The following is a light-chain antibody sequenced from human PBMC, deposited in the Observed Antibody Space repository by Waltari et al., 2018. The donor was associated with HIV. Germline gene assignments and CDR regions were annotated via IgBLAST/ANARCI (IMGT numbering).Light chain of an antibody. Sequence: IVLTQSPGTLSLSPGDRATLSCKASQSVLYPHFGWYQQRPGQAPRLLIYGTSNRATGIPDRFSGSGSGTDFTLTISSLEPEDFAVYYCQQRTNWPPYSFGQGTKLEIK. J-gene: IGKJ2*03. V-gene: IGKV3D-20*02. CDR3: QQRTNWPPYS. CDR2: GTS. CDR1: QSVLYPH.